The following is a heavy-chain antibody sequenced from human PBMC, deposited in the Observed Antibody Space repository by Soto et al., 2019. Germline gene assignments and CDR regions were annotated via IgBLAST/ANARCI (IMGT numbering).Heavy chain of an antibody. CDR1: GFTFSTNS. Sequence: PGGSLRLSCAASGFTFSTNSMSWVRQAPGKGLEWVSAINDGGDRIYYVDSVKGRFTISRDNTKNTLYLQMNSLRVEDTAVYYCGGANYWGQGILVTVSS. J-gene: IGHJ4*02. D-gene: IGHD3-16*01. V-gene: IGHV3-23*01. CDR3: GGANY. CDR2: INDGGDRI.